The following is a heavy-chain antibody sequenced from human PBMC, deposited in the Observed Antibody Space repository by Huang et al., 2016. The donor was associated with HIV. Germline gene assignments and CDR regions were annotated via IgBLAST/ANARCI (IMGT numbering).Heavy chain of an antibody. CDR3: ARGRVTSSGVVQSYDY. CDR2: IYTTGST. J-gene: IGHJ4*02. CDR1: GASIASGSYF. Sequence: VQLQESGPGLVKPSQTLSLSCNVSGASIASGSYFWNWIRQPAGGGLEGIGHIYTTGSTDYNPSLKSRVAVSSDPSKNQFSLSLRSVTAADTAVYFCARGRVTSSGVVQSYDYWGQGSLVTVSS. D-gene: IGHD3-3*01. V-gene: IGHV4-61*09.